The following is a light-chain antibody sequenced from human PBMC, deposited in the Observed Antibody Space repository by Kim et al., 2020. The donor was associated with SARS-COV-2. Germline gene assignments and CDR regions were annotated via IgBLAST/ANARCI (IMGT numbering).Light chain of an antibody. Sequence: GHAIPTACTGPSSVVGGYNYDSWYQQHPGNAPKLMIYDVSSRPSGVSNRFSGSKSGNAASLTISGLQAEDEADYYCSSYTSSSTYVFATGTKVTVL. V-gene: IGLV2-14*03. CDR2: DVS. CDR3: SSYTSSSTYV. CDR1: SSVVGGYNY. J-gene: IGLJ1*01.